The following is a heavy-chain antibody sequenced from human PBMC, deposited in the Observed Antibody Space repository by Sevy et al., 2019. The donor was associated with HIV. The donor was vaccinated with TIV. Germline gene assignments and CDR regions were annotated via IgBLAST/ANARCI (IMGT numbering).Heavy chain of an antibody. CDR3: ARVVAVAGTGEDYFDY. CDR2: IYYSGST. Sequence: SETLSLTCTVSGGSISSGDYYWSWIRQPPGKGLEWIGYIYYSGSTYYNPSLKSRVTISVDTSKNQFSLKLSSVTAADTAVYYSARVVAVAGTGEDYFDYWGQGTLVTVSS. J-gene: IGHJ4*02. D-gene: IGHD6-19*01. CDR1: GGSISSGDYY. V-gene: IGHV4-30-4*01.